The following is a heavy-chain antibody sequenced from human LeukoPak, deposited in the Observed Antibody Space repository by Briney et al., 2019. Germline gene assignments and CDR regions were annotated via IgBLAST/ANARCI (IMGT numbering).Heavy chain of an antibody. CDR2: INAYNGNT. J-gene: IGHJ4*02. V-gene: IGHV1-18*01. Sequence: GASVKVSCKASGYIFTNYGINWVRQGPGQGLEWRGGINAYNGNTKYTQKIQDRVTMTTDSSTSTAHMELKTLRSDDTAVDFCARAGYSRFVDDLDFWGQGTLVIVSS. CDR1: GYIFTNYG. D-gene: IGHD1-26*01. CDR3: ARAGYSRFVDDLDF.